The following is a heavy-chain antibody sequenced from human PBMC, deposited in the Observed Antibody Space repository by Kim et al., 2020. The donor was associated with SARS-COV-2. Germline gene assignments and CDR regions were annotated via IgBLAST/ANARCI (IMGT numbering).Heavy chain of an antibody. V-gene: IGHV3-21*01. J-gene: IGHJ6*02. CDR3: ARDLFPFGELLYYGMDV. D-gene: IGHD3-10*01. CDR1: GFTFSSYS. CDR2: ISSSSSYI. Sequence: GGSLRLSCAASGFTFSSYSMNWVRQAPGKGLEWVSSISSSSSYIYYADSVKGRFTISRDNAKNSLYLQMNSLRAEDTAVYYCARDLFPFGELLYYGMDVWGQGTTVTVSS.